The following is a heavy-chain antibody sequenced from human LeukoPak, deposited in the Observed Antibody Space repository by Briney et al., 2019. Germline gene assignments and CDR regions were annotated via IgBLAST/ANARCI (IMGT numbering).Heavy chain of an antibody. CDR1: GLTFSSYS. CDR2: MSSSSSYI. CDR3: ARDLGPRTSCYDY. Sequence: EAGGSLRLSCAASGLTFSSYSMNWVRQAPGKGLEWVSCMSSSSSYIYYADSVKGRFTISRDTSKNSLFLQMNSLRAEDTAVYYCARDLGPRTSCYDYWGQGTLVTVSS. J-gene: IGHJ4*02. D-gene: IGHD2-2*01. V-gene: IGHV3-21*01.